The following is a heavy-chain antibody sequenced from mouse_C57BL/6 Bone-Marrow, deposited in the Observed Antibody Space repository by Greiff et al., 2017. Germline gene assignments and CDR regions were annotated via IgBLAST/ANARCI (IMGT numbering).Heavy chain of an antibody. Sequence: DVKLQESGPELVKPGASVKMSCKASGYTFTDYNMHWVKQSHGKSLEWIGYINPNNGGTSYNQKFKGKATLTVNKSSSTAYMELRSLTSEDSAVYYCATNRMYYYGRRAWCAYWGQGTLVTVSA. J-gene: IGHJ3*01. CDR3: ATNRMYYYGRRAWCAY. CDR2: INPNNGGT. D-gene: IGHD1-1*01. CDR1: GYTFTDYN. V-gene: IGHV1-22*01.